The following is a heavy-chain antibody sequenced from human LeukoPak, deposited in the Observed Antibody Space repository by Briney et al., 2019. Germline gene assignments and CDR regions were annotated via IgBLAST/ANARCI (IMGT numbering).Heavy chain of an antibody. D-gene: IGHD2-15*01. CDR1: GFTFSSYW. Sequence: GGSLRLSCAASGFTFSSYWMSWVRQAPGKGLEWVANIKQDGSEKYYVNSVRGRFTISRDNAKNSLYLQMNSLRAEDTAVYYCARVSLRSGLDYWGQGTLVTVSS. J-gene: IGHJ4*02. CDR2: IKQDGSEK. CDR3: ARVSLRSGLDY. V-gene: IGHV3-7*01.